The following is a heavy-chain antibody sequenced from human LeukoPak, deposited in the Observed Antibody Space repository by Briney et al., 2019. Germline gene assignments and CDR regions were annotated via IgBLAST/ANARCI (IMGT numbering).Heavy chain of an antibody. Sequence: PSETLSLTCTVSGYSISSGYYWGWIRQPPGKGLEWIGSIYHSGSTYYNPSLKSRVTISVDTSKNQFSLKLSSVTAADTAVYYCARGLTIFGVVTPQGHYFDCWGQGTLVTVSS. CDR3: ARGLTIFGVVTPQGHYFDC. CDR1: GYSISSGYY. V-gene: IGHV4-38-2*02. D-gene: IGHD3-3*01. J-gene: IGHJ4*02. CDR2: IYHSGST.